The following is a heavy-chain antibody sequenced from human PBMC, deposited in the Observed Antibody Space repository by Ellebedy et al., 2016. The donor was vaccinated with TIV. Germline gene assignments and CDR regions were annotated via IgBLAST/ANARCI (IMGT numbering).Heavy chain of an antibody. CDR1: GFTFSNYG. CDR2: LSYDGSIQ. CDR3: AGEYDSSAYYVGTGY. Sequence: GESLKISCAASGFTFSNYGMHWVRQAPGKGPEWVAVLSYDGSIQYHADSVKGRFTISRDDSKSTLYLQMNSLRAEDTAVYFCAGEYDSSAYYVGTGYWGQGTRVTVSS. J-gene: IGHJ4*02. D-gene: IGHD3-22*01. V-gene: IGHV3-30*03.